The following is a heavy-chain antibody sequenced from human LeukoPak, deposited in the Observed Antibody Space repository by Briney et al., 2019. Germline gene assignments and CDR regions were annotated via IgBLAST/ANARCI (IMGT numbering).Heavy chain of an antibody. V-gene: IGHV4-39*02. Sequence: PSETLSLTCTVSGGSISSSSYYWGWIRQPPGKGLEWNGSIYYSGSTYYNPSLNSRVTMSVDTSKNQFSLKLSSVTAADTPVYYCARDLDRGAVTFDYWGQGILVTVSS. J-gene: IGHJ4*02. CDR1: GGSISSSSYY. CDR2: IYYSGST. CDR3: ARDLDRGAVTFDY. D-gene: IGHD3-10*01.